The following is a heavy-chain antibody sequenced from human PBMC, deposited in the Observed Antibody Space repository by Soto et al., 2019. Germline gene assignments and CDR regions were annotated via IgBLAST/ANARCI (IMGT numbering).Heavy chain of an antibody. J-gene: IGHJ6*02. Sequence: DSLQLSCAASGLTVSNAYMAWVRQAPGMGLEWVSVIYDNGTTYYADSVKGRFTISRDTSTNTLSLQMDSLRAEDTAVYYCVRPLPSGRNYGLDVWGQGTTVTVSS. CDR1: GLTVSNAY. V-gene: IGHV3-53*01. CDR3: VRPLPSGRNYGLDV. D-gene: IGHD3-10*01. CDR2: IYDNGTT.